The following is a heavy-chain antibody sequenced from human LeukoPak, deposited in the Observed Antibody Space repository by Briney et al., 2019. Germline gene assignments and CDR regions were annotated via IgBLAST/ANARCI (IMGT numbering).Heavy chain of an antibody. J-gene: IGHJ4*02. Sequence: GGSLRLSCAASGFTFSMYAMSWVRQAPGKGLEWVSAITGSGGSTYYADSVKGRFTISRDNSKNTLYLQMNSLRAEDTVVYYCARSGLSRFDYWGQGTLVTVSS. D-gene: IGHD4/OR15-4a*01. V-gene: IGHV3-23*01. CDR3: ARSGLSRFDY. CDR2: ITGSGGST. CDR1: GFTFSMYA.